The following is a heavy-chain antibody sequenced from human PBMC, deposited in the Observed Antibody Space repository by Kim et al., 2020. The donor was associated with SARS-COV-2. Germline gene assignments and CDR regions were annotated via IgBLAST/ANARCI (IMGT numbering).Heavy chain of an antibody. Sequence: SVKVSCKASGGTFSSYAIIWVRQAPGQGLEWMGRIIPILGIANYAQKFQGRVTITADKSTSTAYMELSSLRSEDTAVYYCARIAAAGTEWFDPWGQGTLVTVSS. CDR3: ARIAAAGTEWFDP. CDR2: IIPILGIA. CDR1: GGTFSSYA. J-gene: IGHJ5*02. D-gene: IGHD6-13*01. V-gene: IGHV1-69*04.